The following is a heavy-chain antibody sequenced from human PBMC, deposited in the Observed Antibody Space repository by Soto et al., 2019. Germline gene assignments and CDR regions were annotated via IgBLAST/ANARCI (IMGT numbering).Heavy chain of an antibody. J-gene: IGHJ4*02. CDR3: ARDDHFWSGSDY. Sequence: ASVKVSCKASGDTFTSYARHWVRQAPGQRLEWMGWINAGNGNTKYSQKFQGRVTITRDTSASTAYMELSSLRSEDTAVYYCARDDHFWSGSDYWGQGTLVTVSS. V-gene: IGHV1-3*01. CDR1: GDTFTSYA. D-gene: IGHD3-3*02. CDR2: INAGNGNT.